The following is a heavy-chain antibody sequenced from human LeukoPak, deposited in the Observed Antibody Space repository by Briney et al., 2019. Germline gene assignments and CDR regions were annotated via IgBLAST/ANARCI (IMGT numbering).Heavy chain of an antibody. D-gene: IGHD5-12*01. CDR1: RFTLSTYW. V-gene: IGHV3-7*01. CDR2: IKQDGSQE. Sequence: GGSLRLSCAASRFTLSTYWMSWVRQAPGKGLEWVAHIKQDGSQEYYVDSVKGRFTISRDNAKNSLYLQMNSLRVEDTAVYYCVRDIGYGDYWGQGTLVTVSS. J-gene: IGHJ4*02. CDR3: VRDIGYGDY.